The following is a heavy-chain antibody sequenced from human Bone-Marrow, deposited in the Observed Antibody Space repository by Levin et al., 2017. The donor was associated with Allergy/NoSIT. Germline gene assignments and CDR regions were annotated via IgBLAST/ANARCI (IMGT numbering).Heavy chain of an antibody. D-gene: IGHD3-10*01. CDR2: IYYSGST. V-gene: IGHV4-39*01. CDR3: ARRGPREVRGVSSLR. CDR1: GGSISSSSYY. Sequence: AGGSLRLSCTVSGGSISSSSYYWGWIRQPPGKGLEWIGSIYYSGSTYYNPSLKSRVTISVDTSKNQFSLKLTSVTAADTAVYYCARRGPREVRGVSSLRWGQGTLVTVSS. J-gene: IGHJ4*02.